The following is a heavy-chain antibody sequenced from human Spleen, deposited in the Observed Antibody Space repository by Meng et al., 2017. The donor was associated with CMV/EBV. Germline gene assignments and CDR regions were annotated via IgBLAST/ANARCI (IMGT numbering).Heavy chain of an antibody. J-gene: IGHJ4*02. Sequence: QVQLQQLGAGLFKPSETLSLTCAVYGGSFSGYYWSWIRRPPGKGLEWIGEINHSGSTNYNPSLKSRVTISVDTSKNQFSLKLSSVTAADTAVYYCARDEGFWSGYHFGYWGQGTLVTVSS. CDR1: GGSFSGYY. CDR2: INHSGST. V-gene: IGHV4-34*01. D-gene: IGHD3-3*01. CDR3: ARDEGFWSGYHFGY.